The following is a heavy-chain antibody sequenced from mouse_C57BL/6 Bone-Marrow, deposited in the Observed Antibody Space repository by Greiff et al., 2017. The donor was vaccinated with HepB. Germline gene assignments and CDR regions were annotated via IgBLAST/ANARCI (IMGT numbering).Heavy chain of an antibody. CDR3: ARREDDYDNYAMDY. Sequence: EVQRVESGGGLVKPGGSLKLSCAASGFTFSDYGMHWVRQAPEKGLEWVAYISSGSSTIYYADTVKGRFTISRDNAKNTLFLQMTSLRSEDTAMYYCARREDDYDNYAMDYWGQGTSVTVSS. CDR1: GFTFSDYG. V-gene: IGHV5-17*01. D-gene: IGHD2-4*01. CDR2: ISSGSSTI. J-gene: IGHJ4*01.